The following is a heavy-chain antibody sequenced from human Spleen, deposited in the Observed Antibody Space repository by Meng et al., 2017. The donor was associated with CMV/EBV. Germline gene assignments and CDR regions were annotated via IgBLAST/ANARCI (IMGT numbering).Heavy chain of an antibody. J-gene: IGHJ6*02. Sequence: GESLKISCAASGFTFSSYSMNWGRQAPGKGLEWVSSISSSNNYIYYEDSVKGRFTISRDNAKNSLYLQMNSRRAEDTAVYYCARGAAAPPYFYYYYGMDVWGQGTTVTVSS. V-gene: IGHV3-21*01. CDR3: ARGAAAPPYFYYYYGMDV. CDR1: GFTFSSYS. D-gene: IGHD2-2*01. CDR2: ISSSNNYI.